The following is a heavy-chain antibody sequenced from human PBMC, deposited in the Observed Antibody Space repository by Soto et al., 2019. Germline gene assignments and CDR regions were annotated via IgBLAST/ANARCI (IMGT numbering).Heavy chain of an antibody. CDR2: ISAFNGHT. Sequence: QVQLVQSGTEVKKPGASVKVSCKTSGYTLTNFGISWVRQAPGQGLEWMGWISAFNGHTHHAQKFQGRVTLTTDTSTTTAFLELRSLRSDDTAVYYCAREPPRATAGLNYFDPWGQGTLVSVSS. CDR1: GYTLTNFG. V-gene: IGHV1-18*01. D-gene: IGHD6-13*01. CDR3: AREPPRATAGLNYFDP. J-gene: IGHJ5*02.